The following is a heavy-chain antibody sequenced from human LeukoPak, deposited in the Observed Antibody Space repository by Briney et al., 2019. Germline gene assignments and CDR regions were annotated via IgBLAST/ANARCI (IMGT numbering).Heavy chain of an antibody. V-gene: IGHV4-39*01. CDR1: GGSISSSSYY. D-gene: IGHD3-9*01. Sequence: SETLSLTCTVSGGSISSSSYYWGWIRQPPGKGLEWIGSIYYSGSTYYNPSLKSRVTISVDTSKNQFSLKLSSVTAADTAVYYFAAQRRIRYFDWLLQPNYFDYWGQGTLVTVSS. CDR3: AAQRRIRYFDWLLQPNYFDY. CDR2: IYYSGST. J-gene: IGHJ4*02.